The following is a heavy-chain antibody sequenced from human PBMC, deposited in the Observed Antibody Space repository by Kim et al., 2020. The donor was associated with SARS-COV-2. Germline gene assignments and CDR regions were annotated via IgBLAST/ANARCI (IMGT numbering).Heavy chain of an antibody. CDR3: VRDRMGGAFDV. V-gene: IGHV3-48*02. CDR1: GFSFSAYD. CDR2: ITKSSTTI. Sequence: GGSLRLSCATSGFSFSAYDMNWVRQAPGKGLEWLSFITKSSTTIYYADSVKGRFTISRDNAKNSLYLQMNSLRDEDTAVYYCVRDRMGGAFDVWGKGTMVTVSS. J-gene: IGHJ3*01. D-gene: IGHD3-16*01.